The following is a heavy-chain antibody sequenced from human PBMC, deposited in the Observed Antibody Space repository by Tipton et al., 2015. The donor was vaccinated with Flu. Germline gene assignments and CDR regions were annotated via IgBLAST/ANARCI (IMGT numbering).Heavy chain of an antibody. J-gene: IGHJ4*02. CDR2: IYYSGST. Sequence: TLSLTCTVSGGSISSYYWSWIRQPPGKGLEWIGYIYYSGSTYYNPSLKSRVTISVDTSKNQFSLKLSSVTAADTAVYYCARQYYGSGSYQRYFDYWGQGTLVTVSS. CDR1: GGSISSYY. D-gene: IGHD3-10*01. V-gene: IGHV4-59*08. CDR3: ARQYYGSGSYQRYFDY.